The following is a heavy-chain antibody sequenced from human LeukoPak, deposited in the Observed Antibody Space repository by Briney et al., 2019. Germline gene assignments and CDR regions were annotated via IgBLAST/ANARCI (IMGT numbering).Heavy chain of an antibody. V-gene: IGHV3-7*01. Sequence: GGSLRLSCAASGFRFNTYWMSWVRQAPGKGLEWVANIKQDGNEKYYADSVKGRFTISRDNGKNSLDLQMNSLRADDTAVYYCARDTLGEGEDANYAVYYFDYWGQGTVVTV. CDR1: GFRFNTYW. CDR2: IKQDGNEK. J-gene: IGHJ4*02. D-gene: IGHD4/OR15-4a*01. CDR3: ARDTLGEGEDANYAVYYFDY.